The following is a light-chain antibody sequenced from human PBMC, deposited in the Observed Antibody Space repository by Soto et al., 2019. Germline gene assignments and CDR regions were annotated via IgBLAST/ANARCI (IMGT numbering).Light chain of an antibody. J-gene: IGKJ5*01. CDR3: QQRSNWPT. CDR1: QSVSSY. V-gene: IGKV3-11*01. Sequence: ESVLPEAPATMSLSPVEIATIYCRASQSVSSYLAWYQPKPGQAPRLLIYDASNRATGIPARFSGSGSGTDFTLTISSLEPEEFAVYYCQQRSNWPTCGQGKQREIK. CDR2: DAS.